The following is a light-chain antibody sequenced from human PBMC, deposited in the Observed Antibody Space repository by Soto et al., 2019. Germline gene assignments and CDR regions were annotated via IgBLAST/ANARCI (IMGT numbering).Light chain of an antibody. Sequence: QSALTQPRSVSGSPGQSVTVSCTGTSSDVGGYNYVSWYQQHPGTAPKLLIYDVTKRPSGVPDRFSGSKSGNTASLTISGLQAEDEADYYCCSYARSSTFSYVFGTGTKVTVL. V-gene: IGLV2-11*01. CDR3: CSYARSSTFSYV. CDR2: DVT. CDR1: SSDVGGYNY. J-gene: IGLJ1*01.